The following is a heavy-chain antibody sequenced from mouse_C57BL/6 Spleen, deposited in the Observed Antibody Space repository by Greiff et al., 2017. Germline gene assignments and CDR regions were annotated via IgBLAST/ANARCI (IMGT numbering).Heavy chain of an antibody. Sequence: QVQLQQPGTELVKPGASVKLSCKASGYTFTSYWMHWVKQRPGQGLEWIGNINPSNGGTNYTEKFKSKATMPEDKSSSTAYMQLISMASEDSAVYSCARFTYWDYFDYWGQGTTVTVSS. CDR3: ARFTYWDYFDY. CDR1: GYTFTSYW. D-gene: IGHD4-1*01. J-gene: IGHJ2*01. CDR2: INPSNGGT. V-gene: IGHV1-53*01.